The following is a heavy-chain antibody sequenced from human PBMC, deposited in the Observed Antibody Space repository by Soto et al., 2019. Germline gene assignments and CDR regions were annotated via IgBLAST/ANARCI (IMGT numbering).Heavy chain of an antibody. CDR3: ARAHGKKIRRIYPEYFDY. Sequence: PSETLSLTCTVSGGSISSGGYYWSWIRQHPGKGLEWIGYIYYSGSTYYNPSLKSRVTISVDTSKNQFSLKLSSVTAADTAVYYCARAHGKKIRRIYPEYFDYWGQGTLVTVSS. V-gene: IGHV4-31*03. CDR1: GGSISSGGYY. J-gene: IGHJ4*02. D-gene: IGHD3-16*01. CDR2: IYYSGST.